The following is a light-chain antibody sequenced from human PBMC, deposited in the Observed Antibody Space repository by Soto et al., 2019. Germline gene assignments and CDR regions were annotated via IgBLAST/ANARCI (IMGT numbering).Light chain of an antibody. V-gene: IGKV3-15*01. CDR3: QQYNDWPPIT. J-gene: IGKJ5*01. CDR2: DAS. Sequence: ERVIMHAPATLSVSPVERATLSCRASQSVSSNLAWYQQKPGQAPRLLIYDASTRATVIPDRFSGSGSGTEFTLTISSLQSEDFAVYYCQQYNDWPPITFGQGTRLEIK. CDR1: QSVSSN.